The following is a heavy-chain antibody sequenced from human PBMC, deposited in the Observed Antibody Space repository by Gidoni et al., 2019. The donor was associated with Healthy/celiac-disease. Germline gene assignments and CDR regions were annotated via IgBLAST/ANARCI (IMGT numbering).Heavy chain of an antibody. CDR2: IWYDGSNK. CDR3: AREGTVTTLYYYYYMDV. V-gene: IGHV3-33*01. D-gene: IGHD4-4*01. J-gene: IGHJ6*03. Sequence: QVQLVESGGGVVQPGRSLRLSCAASGFTFSSYGMHWVRPAPGKGLEWVAVIWYDGSNKYYADSVKGRFTISRDNSKNTLYLQMNSLRAEDTAVYYCAREGTVTTLYYYYYMDVWGKGTTVTVSS. CDR1: GFTFSSYG.